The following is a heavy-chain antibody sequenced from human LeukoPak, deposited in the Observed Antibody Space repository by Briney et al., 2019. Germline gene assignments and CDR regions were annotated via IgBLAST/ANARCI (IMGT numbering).Heavy chain of an antibody. CDR3: ATIGSDYYYYYGMDV. CDR1: GYTLTELS. CDR2: FDPEDGET. V-gene: IGHV1-24*01. J-gene: IGHJ6*02. Sequence: GASVKVSCKVSGYTLTELSMHWVRQAPGKGLEWMGGFDPEDGETIYAQKFQGRVTMTGDTSTDTAYMELSSLRSEDTAVYYCATIGSDYYYYYGMDVWGQGTTVTVSS. D-gene: IGHD6-19*01.